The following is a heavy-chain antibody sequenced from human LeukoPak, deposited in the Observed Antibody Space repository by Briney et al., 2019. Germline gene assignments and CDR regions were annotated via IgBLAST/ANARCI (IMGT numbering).Heavy chain of an antibody. J-gene: IGHJ4*02. CDR3: ARGTDIAVAGVDY. Sequence: ASVKVSCKASGYTFTGYYMHWVRQAPGQGLEWMGWINPNSGGTSYAQKFQGRVTMTRDTSISTAYMELSRLRSDDTAVYYCARGTDIAVAGVDYWGQGTLVTVSS. CDR2: INPNSGGT. CDR1: GYTFTGYY. D-gene: IGHD6-19*01. V-gene: IGHV1-2*02.